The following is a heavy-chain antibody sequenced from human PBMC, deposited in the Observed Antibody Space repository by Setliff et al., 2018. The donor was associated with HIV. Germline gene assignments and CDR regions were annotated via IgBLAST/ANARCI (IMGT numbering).Heavy chain of an antibody. V-gene: IGHV1-69*10. CDR2: VITILDIT. CDR3: AGPRGDEAFDI. CDR1: GGNSNTYA. J-gene: IGHJ3*02. D-gene: IGHD3-10*01. Sequence: SVKVSCKASGGNSNTYAINWVRQAPGQGLEWMGQVITILDITSYAQKFQGRVTITADESTNTVYMELSSLRSDDTAVYYCAGPRGDEAFDIWGQGTMVTVSS.